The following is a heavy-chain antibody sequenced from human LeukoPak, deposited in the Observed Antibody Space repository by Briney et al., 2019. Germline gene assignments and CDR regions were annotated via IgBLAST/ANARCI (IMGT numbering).Heavy chain of an antibody. CDR2: ISSSSSPI. Sequence: PGGSLRLSCAASGFIFSSYSMNWVRQAPGKGLEWVSYISSSSSPIYYADSVKGRFTISRDNVKNSLYLQMNSLRAEDTAVYYCARDHHRRLYDSQARDTFDVWGQGTVVTVSS. CDR1: GFIFSSYS. V-gene: IGHV3-48*01. J-gene: IGHJ3*01. D-gene: IGHD3-22*01. CDR3: ARDHHRRLYDSQARDTFDV.